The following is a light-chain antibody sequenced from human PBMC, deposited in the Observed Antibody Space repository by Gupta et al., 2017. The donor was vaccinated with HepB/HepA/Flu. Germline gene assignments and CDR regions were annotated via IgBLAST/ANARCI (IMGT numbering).Light chain of an antibody. V-gene: IGLV1-44*01. CDR3: ASWDDRLDGYVV. Sequence: QSILTQPPSASGTPGQRVTISCSGSDSNVGSNAVIWYQQFPGAAPKLLIYFTNQRPSGVPDRFSASESGTSASLAISGLQSEDEADYYCASWDDRLDGYVVFGGGTKLTVL. CDR2: FTN. CDR1: DSNVGSNA. J-gene: IGLJ3*02.